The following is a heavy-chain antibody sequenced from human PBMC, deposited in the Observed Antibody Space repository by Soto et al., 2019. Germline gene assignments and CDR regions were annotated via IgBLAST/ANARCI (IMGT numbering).Heavy chain of an antibody. J-gene: IGHJ3*02. CDR1: GFTFSSYS. V-gene: IGHV3-21*01. Sequence: GGSLRLSCAASGFTFSSYSMNWVRQAPGKGLEWVSSISRSAGNTYYADSVKGRFTISRDNAKNSMYLQMNSLRAEDTAVYYCARDQVPGLDAFEIWAKGQWSPSPQ. CDR2: ISRSAGNT. CDR3: ARDQVPGLDAFEI.